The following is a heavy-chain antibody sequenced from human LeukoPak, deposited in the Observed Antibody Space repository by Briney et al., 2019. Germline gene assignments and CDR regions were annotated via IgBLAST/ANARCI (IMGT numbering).Heavy chain of an antibody. CDR1: GGSISSSTYY. CDR3: ARDNGITMIVVVPHYFDY. Sequence: PSETLSLTCTVSGGSISSSTYYWGWIRQPPGKGLEWIGSINYSGSTYYNPSLKSRVTISVDTSRNQLSLKLSSVTAADTAVYYCARDNGITMIVVVPHYFDYWGQGTLVTVSS. J-gene: IGHJ4*02. D-gene: IGHD3-22*01. CDR2: INYSGST. V-gene: IGHV4-39*07.